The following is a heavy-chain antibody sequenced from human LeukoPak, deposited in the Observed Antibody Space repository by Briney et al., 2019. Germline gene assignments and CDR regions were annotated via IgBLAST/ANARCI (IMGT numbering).Heavy chain of an antibody. J-gene: IGHJ4*02. CDR1: GFRFSSYA. D-gene: IGHD1-26*01. Sequence: GGSLRLSCAASGFRFSSYAMSWVRQAPGKGLEWVSTISGSGDSTYYADSVKGRFTISRDNAKSTLDLQMNSLTAEDTAVYYCAKERVGATFPYYFDYWGQGTLVTVSS. CDR2: ISGSGDST. CDR3: AKERVGATFPYYFDY. V-gene: IGHV3-23*01.